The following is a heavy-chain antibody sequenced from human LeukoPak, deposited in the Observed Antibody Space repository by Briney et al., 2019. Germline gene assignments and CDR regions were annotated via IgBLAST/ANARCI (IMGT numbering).Heavy chain of an antibody. J-gene: IGHJ4*02. CDR3: ARSNCDSCYLGVWYYFDY. V-gene: IGHV3-23*01. CDR1: GFTFSAYA. Sequence: PGGSLRLSCAASGFTFSAYAMSWVRQAPGKGLEWVSAIGGRGDNTYYADSVKGRFTISRNNSKNTLYLQMNSLRAEDTAMYYCARSNCDSCYLGVWYYFDYWGQGTLVSVSS. D-gene: IGHD4-11*01. CDR2: IGGRGDNT.